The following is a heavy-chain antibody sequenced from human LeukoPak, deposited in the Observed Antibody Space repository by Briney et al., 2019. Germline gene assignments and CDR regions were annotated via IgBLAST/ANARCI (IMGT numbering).Heavy chain of an antibody. CDR1: EFTFSSYN. Sequence: GGSLRLSCAASEFTFSSYNMNWVRQAPGKGLEWVSSISSSSTYIYYADSVKGRFTISRDNAKNPLYLQMNSLRAEDTAVYYCAREIFWSGYYSNLHFDYWGQGTLVTVSS. CDR3: AREIFWSGYYSNLHFDY. V-gene: IGHV3-21*01. J-gene: IGHJ4*02. CDR2: ISSSSTYI. D-gene: IGHD3-3*01.